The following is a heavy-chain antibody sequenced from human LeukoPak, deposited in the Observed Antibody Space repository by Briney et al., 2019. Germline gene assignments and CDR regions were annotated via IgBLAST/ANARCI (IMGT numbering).Heavy chain of an antibody. CDR2: ISLGNSTM. J-gene: IGHJ4*02. V-gene: IGHV3-48*04. D-gene: IGHD4-17*01. CDR1: GFTFSSFT. CDR3: ARHSFGDYEFWFDY. Sequence: GGSLRLSCAASGFTFSSFTMNWARQVPGKGLEWISYISLGNSTMFYADSVKGRFTISRDNAKNSLSLPMNRLRAEDTAVYYCARHSFGDYEFWFDYWGQGTLVTVSS.